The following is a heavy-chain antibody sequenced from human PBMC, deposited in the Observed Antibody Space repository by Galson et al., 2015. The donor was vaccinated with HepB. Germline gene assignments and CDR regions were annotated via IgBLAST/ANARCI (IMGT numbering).Heavy chain of an antibody. CDR1: GGTFSSYA. CDR3: ARAQCSSTSCYNVPYYFDY. CDR2: IIPILGIA. Sequence: SVKVSCQASGGTFSSYAISWVRQAPGQGLEWMGRIIPILGIANYAQKFQGRVTITADKSTSTAYMELSSLRSEDTAVYYCARAQCSSTSCYNVPYYFDYWGQGTLVTVSS. V-gene: IGHV1-69*04. D-gene: IGHD2-2*02. J-gene: IGHJ4*02.